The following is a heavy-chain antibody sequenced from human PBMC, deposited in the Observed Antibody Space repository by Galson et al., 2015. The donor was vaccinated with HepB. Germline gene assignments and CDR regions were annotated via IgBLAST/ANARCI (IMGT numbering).Heavy chain of an antibody. CDR3: VRDSSGSY. Sequence: SLRLSCAASGFTFSSYWMQWVRHAPGKGLVWVSRINSDGSYTTYANSVKGRFTISRDNAKNTLFLQMNSLSAEDTALYYCVRDSSGSYWGQGTLVTVSS. V-gene: IGHV3-74*03. CDR2: INSDGSYT. D-gene: IGHD3-22*01. J-gene: IGHJ4*02. CDR1: GFTFSSYW.